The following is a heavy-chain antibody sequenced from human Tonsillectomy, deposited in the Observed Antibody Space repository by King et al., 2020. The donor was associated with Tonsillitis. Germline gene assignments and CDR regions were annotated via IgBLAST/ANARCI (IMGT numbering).Heavy chain of an antibody. Sequence: VQLVESGGGVVQPGRSLRLSCAASGVVHILHWVRQAPARGLEGVAAISYDGSHKNYADSVKGRFTISRDNSKHTVYLQLNSLTKEDTSVYYCARGVGTVGYQYGWYFDLWGRGTLVTVSS. CDR2: ISYDGSHK. CDR1: GVVHI. V-gene: IGHV3-30*04. D-gene: IGHD3-22*01. CDR3: ARGVGTVGYQYGWYFDL. J-gene: IGHJ2*01.